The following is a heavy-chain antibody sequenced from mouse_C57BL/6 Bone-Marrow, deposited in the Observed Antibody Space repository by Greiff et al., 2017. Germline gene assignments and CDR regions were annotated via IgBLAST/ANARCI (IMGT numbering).Heavy chain of an antibody. V-gene: IGHV5-6*02. D-gene: IGHD2-4*01. Sequence: EVMLVESGGDLVKPGGSLKLSCAASGFTFSSYGMSWVRQTPDKRLEWVATISSGGSYTYYPDSVKGRFTISRDNAKNTLYLQMSSLKSEDTAMYYCARRAYYDYDEAMVYWGQGTSVTVSS. CDR3: ARRAYYDYDEAMVY. CDR2: ISSGGSYT. J-gene: IGHJ4*01. CDR1: GFTFSSYG.